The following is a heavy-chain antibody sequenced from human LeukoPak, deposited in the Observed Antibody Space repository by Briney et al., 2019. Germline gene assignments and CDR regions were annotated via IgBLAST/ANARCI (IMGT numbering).Heavy chain of an antibody. D-gene: IGHD3-22*01. J-gene: IGHJ4*02. V-gene: IGHV3-15*01. CDR2: IKSKTDGGTT. CDR1: GFTFSNAW. Sequence: PGGSLRLSCAASGFTFSNAWMSWVRQAPGKGLEWVGRIKSKTDGGTTDYAAPVKGRFTISRDDSKNTLYLQMNSLKTEDTAVYYCTVHYYDSGAYYSFDSWGQGTLVTVSS. CDR3: TVHYYDSGAYYSFDS.